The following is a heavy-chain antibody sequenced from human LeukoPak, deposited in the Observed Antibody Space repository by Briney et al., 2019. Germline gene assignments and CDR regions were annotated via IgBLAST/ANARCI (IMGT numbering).Heavy chain of an antibody. CDR3: ARVGDGYNPMAP. V-gene: IGHV4-34*01. J-gene: IGHJ5*02. CDR1: GGSFSGYY. D-gene: IGHD5-24*01. Sequence: KASETLSLTCAVYGGSFSGYYWSWIRQPPGKGLEWIGEINHSGSTNYNPSLKSRVTISVDTSKNQFSLKLSSVTAADTAVYYCARVGDGYNPMAPWGQGTLVTVSS. CDR2: INHSGST.